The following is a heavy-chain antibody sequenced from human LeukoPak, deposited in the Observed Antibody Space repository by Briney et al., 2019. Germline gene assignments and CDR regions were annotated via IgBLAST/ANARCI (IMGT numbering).Heavy chain of an antibody. D-gene: IGHD3-16*02. CDR2: IWYDGSHE. V-gene: IGHV3-33*01. CDR3: ARDQSSYGMDV. CDR1: GFTFSRSG. J-gene: IGHJ6*02. Sequence: GGSLRLSCAASGFTFSRSGMHWVRQAPGKGLEWVSVIWYDGSHEDYADSVKGRFTISRDNSKNTLFMQMNSLRAEDAAVYYCARDQSSYGMDVWGQGTTVTASS.